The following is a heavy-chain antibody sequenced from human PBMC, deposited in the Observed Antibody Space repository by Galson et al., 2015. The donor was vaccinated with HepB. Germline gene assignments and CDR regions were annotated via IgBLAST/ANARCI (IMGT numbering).Heavy chain of an antibody. D-gene: IGHD3-22*01. CDR1: GFTFSSYA. V-gene: IGHV3-23*01. CDR2: ISGSGGST. J-gene: IGHJ4*02. CDR3: AKHPYDSSGYYEDY. Sequence: SLRLSCAASGFTFSSYAMSWVRQAPGKGLEWVSGISGSGGSTNYADSVKGRFTISRDNSKNTLYLQMNSLRAEDTAVYYCAKHPYDSSGYYEDYWGQGTLVTVSS.